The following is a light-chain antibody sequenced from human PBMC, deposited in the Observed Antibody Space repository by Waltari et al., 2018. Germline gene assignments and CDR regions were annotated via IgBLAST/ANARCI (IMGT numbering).Light chain of an antibody. CDR2: ENN. Sequence: QSVLTQPPSVSAAPGQKVTISCSGSSSNIGNNYVSWYQQVPGTAPKVLIYENNKRPSGIPDRFSGSKSGTSATLDITGLQTGDEANYYCLAWDISLTAGFFGGGTKVTVL. J-gene: IGLJ2*01. CDR1: SSNIGNNY. V-gene: IGLV1-51*02. CDR3: LAWDISLTAGF.